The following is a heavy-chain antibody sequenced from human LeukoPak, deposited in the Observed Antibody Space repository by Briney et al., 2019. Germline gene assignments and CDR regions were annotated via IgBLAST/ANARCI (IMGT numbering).Heavy chain of an antibody. V-gene: IGHV4-59*08. CDR3: ARAASGYYPY. D-gene: IGHD3-22*01. CDR2: IYYSGST. J-gene: IGHJ4*02. Sequence: SETLSPTCTVSGGSISSYYWSWIRQPPGKGLEWIGYIYYSGSTNYNPSLKSRVTISVDTSKNQFSLKLSSVTAADTAVYYCARAASGYYPYWGQGTLVTVSS. CDR1: GGSISSYY.